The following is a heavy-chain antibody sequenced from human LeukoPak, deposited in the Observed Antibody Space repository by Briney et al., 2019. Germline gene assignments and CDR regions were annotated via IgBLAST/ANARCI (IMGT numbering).Heavy chain of an antibody. D-gene: IGHD3-10*01. CDR3: AKRGVVIRVVLVGFHKEAYYFDS. CDR2: IGGSGGST. Sequence: HSGGSLRLSCAVSGITLSNYGMSWVRQAPGKGLEWVAGIGGSGGSTNYADSVKGRFTISRDSPKNTLYLQMNSVRAEDTAVYFCAKRGVVIRVVLVGFHKEAYYFDSWGQGALVTVSS. V-gene: IGHV3-23*01. CDR1: GITLSNYG. J-gene: IGHJ4*02.